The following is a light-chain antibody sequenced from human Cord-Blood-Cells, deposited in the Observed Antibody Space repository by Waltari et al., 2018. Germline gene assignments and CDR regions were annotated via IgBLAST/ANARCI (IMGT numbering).Light chain of an antibody. Sequence: QSALTQPRSVSGSPGPSVTISCTGTSSAVGGSNYVSWYQQHPGKAPKLMIYDVSKRPSGVPDRFTGSKSGNTASLTISGLQAEDEADYYCCSYAGSYTWVFGGGTKLTVL. CDR3: CSYAGSYTWV. V-gene: IGLV2-11*01. CDR2: DVS. CDR1: SSAVGGSNY. J-gene: IGLJ3*02.